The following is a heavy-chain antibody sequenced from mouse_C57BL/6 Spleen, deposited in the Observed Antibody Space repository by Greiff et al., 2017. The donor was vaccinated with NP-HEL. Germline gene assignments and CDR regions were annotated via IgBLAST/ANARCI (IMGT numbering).Heavy chain of an antibody. CDR3: ARNYGSPMDY. V-gene: IGHV1-54*01. Sequence: VQLQQSGAELVRPGTSVTVSCKASGYAFTNYLIEWVKQRPGQGLEWIGVINPGSGGTNYNEKFKGKATLTADKSSSTAYMQLSSLTSEDSAVYFCARNYGSPMDYWGQGTSVTVSS. J-gene: IGHJ4*01. CDR2: INPGSGGT. D-gene: IGHD1-1*01. CDR1: GYAFTNYL.